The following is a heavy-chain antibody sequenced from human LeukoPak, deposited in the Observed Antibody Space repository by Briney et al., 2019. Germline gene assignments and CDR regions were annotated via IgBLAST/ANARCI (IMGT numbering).Heavy chain of an antibody. CDR2: IRDTSSSI. V-gene: IGHV3-21*01. D-gene: IGHD2-21*02. Sequence: GGSLRLSCAASGFTFNSYHMHWVRQAPGKGPDRFSSIRDTSSSIYNSDSARGRFTISRDNARNSLYRQMDSLRAEDTGGYYCARGLCGGDCYSDWGPGTRVTGSS. J-gene: IGHJ4*02. CDR3: ARGLCGGDCYSD. CDR1: GFTFNSYH.